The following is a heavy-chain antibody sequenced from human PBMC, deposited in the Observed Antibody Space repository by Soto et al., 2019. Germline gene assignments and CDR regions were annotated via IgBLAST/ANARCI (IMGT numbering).Heavy chain of an antibody. J-gene: IGHJ4*02. D-gene: IGHD6-19*01. CDR3: ARDPKQWFAFDY. CDR2: INAGNGNT. V-gene: IGHV1-3*01. Sequence: GASVKVSCKASGYTFTSYAMHWVRQAPGQRLEWMGWINAGNGNTKYSQKFQGRVTITRDTSASTAYMELSSLRSEDTAVYYCARDPKQWFAFDYWGQGTLVTVSS. CDR1: GYTFTSYA.